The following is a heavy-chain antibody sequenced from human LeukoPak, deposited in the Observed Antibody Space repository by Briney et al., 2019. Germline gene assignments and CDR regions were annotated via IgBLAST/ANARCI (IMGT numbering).Heavy chain of an antibody. CDR1: GFTFTSHS. CDR2: FSGVSRFI. CDR3: ARGLLGDY. V-gene: IGHV3-21*01. Sequence: PGGSLRLSCAASGFTFTSHSMNWVRQAPGKGLEWVSSFSGVSRFIYYADSVKGRFTISRDNAKNSLYLQMNSLRAEDTAVYYCARGLLGDYWGQGTLVTVSS. D-gene: IGHD3-16*01. J-gene: IGHJ4*02.